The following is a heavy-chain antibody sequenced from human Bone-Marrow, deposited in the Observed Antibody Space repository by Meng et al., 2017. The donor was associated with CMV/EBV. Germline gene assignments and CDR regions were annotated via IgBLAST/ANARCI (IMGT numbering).Heavy chain of an antibody. J-gene: IGHJ4*02. CDR2: IFHNGST. Sequence: CTISGGSIGTDDWWRWVHQPPGKGLEWIGEIFHNGSTNYNPSLKSRVTISVDNSKSQFSLDLSSVNAADTAAYYCARNGGGGFYLDSWGQGTLVTVSS. V-gene: IGHV4-4*02. CDR1: GGSIGTDDW. CDR3: ARNGGGGFYLDS. D-gene: IGHD3-16*01.